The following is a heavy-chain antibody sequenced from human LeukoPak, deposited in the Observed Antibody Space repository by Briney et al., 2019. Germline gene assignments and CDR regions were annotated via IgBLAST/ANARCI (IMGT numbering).Heavy chain of an antibody. J-gene: IGHJ4*02. Sequence: GGSLRLSCAASGFTFSSYGMHWVRQAPGKGLEWVAVISYDGSNKYYADSVKGRFTISRDNSKNTLYLQMNSLRAEDTAVYYCAKDGQLGRLRYFDYWGQGTLVTVSS. D-gene: IGHD6-6*01. CDR3: AKDGQLGRLRYFDY. CDR2: ISYDGSNK. CDR1: GFTFSSYG. V-gene: IGHV3-30*18.